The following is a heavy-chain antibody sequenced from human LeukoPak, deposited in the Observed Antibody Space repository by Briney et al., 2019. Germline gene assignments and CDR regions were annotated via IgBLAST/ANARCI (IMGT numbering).Heavy chain of an antibody. J-gene: IGHJ3*02. D-gene: IGHD6-13*01. CDR1: GYTVTGYY. CDR3: ARDRGGGSSGI. Sequence: ASVKLSLKASGYTVTGYYMHWVRHAPAQGLEWMGWINPNSGGTNYAQKFQGRVTMIRDTYISTAYMELSRLRSDDTAVYYCARDRGGGSSGIWGQGTMVTVSS. CDR2: INPNSGGT. V-gene: IGHV1-2*02.